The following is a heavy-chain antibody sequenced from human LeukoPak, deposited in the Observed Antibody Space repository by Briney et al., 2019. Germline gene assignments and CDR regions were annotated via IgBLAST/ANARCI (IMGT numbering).Heavy chain of an antibody. CDR2: ISSSGSTI. J-gene: IGHJ4*02. CDR1: GFTFSSYE. D-gene: IGHD3-16*02. Sequence: VGSLRLSCAASGFTFSSYEMNWVRQAPGKGLEWVSYISSSGSTIYYADSVKGRFTISRDNAKNSLYLQMNSLRAEDTAVYYCASSRDYDYVWGSYRYDYWGQGTLVTVSS. V-gene: IGHV3-48*03. CDR3: ASSRDYDYVWGSYRYDY.